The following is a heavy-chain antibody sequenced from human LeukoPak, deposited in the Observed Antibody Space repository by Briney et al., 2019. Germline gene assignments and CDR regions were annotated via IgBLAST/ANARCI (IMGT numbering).Heavy chain of an antibody. CDR1: GFTFSTYE. Sequence: GGSLRLSCVASGFTFSTYEMNWVRQAPGKGLEWISYISGSGSSIFYADSLQGRFTVSRDNAKNSVYLQMNSLRAEDTAVYYCAREGGFDYDDAFDTWGHGTTVTVSS. D-gene: IGHD3-16*01. CDR3: AREGGFDYDDAFDT. CDR2: ISGSGSSI. J-gene: IGHJ3*02. V-gene: IGHV3-48*03.